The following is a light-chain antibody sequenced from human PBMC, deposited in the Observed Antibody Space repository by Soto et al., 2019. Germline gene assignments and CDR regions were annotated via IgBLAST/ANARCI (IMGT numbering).Light chain of an antibody. CDR3: HQRQSWPRT. V-gene: IGKV3-15*01. CDR1: QGITSS. J-gene: IGKJ1*01. Sequence: IVLTQSPATLSVSPGKRATLSCRASQGITSSLAWYQQKPGQSPRLLIYGASTRATGIPARFSGSGSGTEFTLTISDVQPEDFALYYCHQRQSWPRTFGQGTKVDIK. CDR2: GAS.